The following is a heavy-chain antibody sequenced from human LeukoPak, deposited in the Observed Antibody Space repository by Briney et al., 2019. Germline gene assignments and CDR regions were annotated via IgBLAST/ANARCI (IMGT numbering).Heavy chain of an antibody. D-gene: IGHD2-2*01. CDR2: IYHSGST. V-gene: IGHV4-38-2*01. CDR3: ARQWQSTGFDY. J-gene: IGHJ4*02. CDR1: GYSISSGYY. Sequence: SETLSLTCAVSGYSISSGYYWGWIRQPPGKGLEWIGSIYHSGSTHYNSSLKSRITISVDTSKSQFSLKLTSVTAADTAMYYCARQWQSTGFDYWGQGTLVTVSS.